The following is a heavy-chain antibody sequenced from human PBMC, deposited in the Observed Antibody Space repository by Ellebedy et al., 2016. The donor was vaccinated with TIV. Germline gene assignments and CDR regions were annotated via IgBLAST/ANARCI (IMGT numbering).Heavy chain of an antibody. Sequence: GESLKISXAASGFTFSSYGMHWVRQAPGKGLEWVAVISYDGSNKLYADSVKGRFTISRDNPKNTLYLQMISLRAEDTAVYYCATSSRGNGYQEVTFGYWGQGTLVTVSS. V-gene: IGHV3-30*03. CDR2: ISYDGSNK. CDR3: ATSSRGNGYQEVTFGY. CDR1: GFTFSSYG. D-gene: IGHD5-18*01. J-gene: IGHJ4*02.